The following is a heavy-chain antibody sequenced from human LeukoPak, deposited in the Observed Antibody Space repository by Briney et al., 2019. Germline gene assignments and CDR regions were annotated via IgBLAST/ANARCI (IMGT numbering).Heavy chain of an antibody. D-gene: IGHD7-27*01. Sequence: PGGSLRLSCAASGFTFDDYVMSWVRQAPGKGLEWVSGINWNGGSPRYADSVKGRFTISRDNAKNSLYLQMNSLRAEDTAVYYCARDYTGGWNDYWGQGTLVTVSS. CDR3: ARDYTGGWNDY. J-gene: IGHJ4*02. CDR1: GFTFDDYV. V-gene: IGHV3-20*04. CDR2: INWNGGSP.